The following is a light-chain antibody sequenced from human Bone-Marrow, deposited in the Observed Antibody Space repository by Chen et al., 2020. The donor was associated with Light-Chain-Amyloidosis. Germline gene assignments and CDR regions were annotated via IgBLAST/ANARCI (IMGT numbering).Light chain of an antibody. J-gene: IGKJ4*01. CDR2: GSS. Sequence: EIVLTQSPGTLSLSPGEGANLSCRASQTISSNYLTWYQQKFGQAPRLLIYGSSSRATGIPDRFTGSGSGTDVTLTINRLEPEDFAMDYCQQYGTSPLTFGGGTKVEIK. V-gene: IGKV3-20*01. CDR3: QQYGTSPLT. CDR1: QTISSNY.